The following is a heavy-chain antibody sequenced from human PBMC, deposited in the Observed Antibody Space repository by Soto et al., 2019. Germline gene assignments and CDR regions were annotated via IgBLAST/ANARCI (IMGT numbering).Heavy chain of an antibody. CDR3: TIGAGWTTDY. Sequence: QVQLQESGPGLVRPSETLSLTCTVSAGSISSNYWNWIRQAPGKGLEWIGLIHHSGSTNYNPSLNRRVAISLDTSKNQLSLKLSSVTAADTAVYYCTIGAGWTTDYWGQGTLVTVSS. CDR1: AGSISSNY. J-gene: IGHJ4*02. CDR2: IHHSGST. V-gene: IGHV4-59*03. D-gene: IGHD5-12*01.